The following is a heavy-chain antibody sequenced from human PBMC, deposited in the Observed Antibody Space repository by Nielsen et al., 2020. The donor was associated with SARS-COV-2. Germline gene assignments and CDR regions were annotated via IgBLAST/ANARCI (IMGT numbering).Heavy chain of an antibody. CDR3: AKDGPRVNSGSYDYYYYMDV. CDR2: ISYDGSNK. D-gene: IGHD1-26*01. J-gene: IGHJ6*03. V-gene: IGHV3-30*18. Sequence: GESLKISCAASGFTFSSYGMHWVRQALGKGLEWVAVISYDGSNKYYADSVKGRFTISRDNSKNTLYLQMNSLRAEDTAVYYCAKDGPRVNSGSYDYYYYMDVWGKGTTVTVSS. CDR1: GFTFSSYG.